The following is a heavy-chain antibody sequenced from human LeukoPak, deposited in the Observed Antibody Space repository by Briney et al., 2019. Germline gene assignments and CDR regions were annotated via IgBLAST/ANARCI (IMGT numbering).Heavy chain of an antibody. CDR3: ARQRRGAAMLDYYYYYMDI. D-gene: IGHD2-2*01. V-gene: IGHV4-4*09. CDR2: IYTSGST. Sequence: SETLSLTCTVSGGSISSYYWSWIRQPPGKGLEWVGYIYTSGSTNYNPSLKSRVTISVDPSKNQFSLKLSSVTAADTAVYYCARQRRGAAMLDYYYYYMDIWGKGTTVTVPS. CDR1: GGSISSYY. J-gene: IGHJ6*03.